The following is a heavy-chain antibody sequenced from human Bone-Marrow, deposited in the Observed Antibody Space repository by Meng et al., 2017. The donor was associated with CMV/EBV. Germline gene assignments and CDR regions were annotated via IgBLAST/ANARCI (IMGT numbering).Heavy chain of an antibody. Sequence: GESLKIPCPASGFPFTRHDMHWVRQAPGKGLEWVAFIQYDGSNKYYADSVKGRFTISRDNSKNTLYVEINSLRAEDTAVYYCAKDLTGDNAFDVWGQGTMVTVSS. D-gene: IGHD1-26*01. CDR3: AKDLTGDNAFDV. V-gene: IGHV3-30*02. J-gene: IGHJ3*01. CDR1: GFPFTRHD. CDR2: IQYDGSNK.